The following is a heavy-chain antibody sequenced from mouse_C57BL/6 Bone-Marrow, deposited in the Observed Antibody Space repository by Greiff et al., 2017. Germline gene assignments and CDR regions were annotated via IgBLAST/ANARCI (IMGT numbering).Heavy chain of an antibody. J-gene: IGHJ2*01. Sequence: VQLQQSGAELVKPGASVKISCKASGYAFSSYWMTWVQQRPGKGLEWIGQIYPGDGDPNYNGKFKCQATLTAEKTSSTAYMQLSSLTSEDSAVYFCAKGYEFDYWGQGTTRTVSS. CDR1: GYAFSSYW. D-gene: IGHD2-2*01. V-gene: IGHV1-80*01. CDR2: IYPGDGDP. CDR3: AKGYEFDY.